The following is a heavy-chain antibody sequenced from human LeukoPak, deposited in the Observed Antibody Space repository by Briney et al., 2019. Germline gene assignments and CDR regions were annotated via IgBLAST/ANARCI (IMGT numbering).Heavy chain of an antibody. D-gene: IGHD6-19*01. CDR2: IYHSGSA. CDR3: ARLAVTGPTGGY. CDR1: GVAISSGGYY. Sequence: PSETLSLTCTVSGVAISSGGYYWSWIRQPPGKGLEWIGYIYHSGSAYYNPSLKSRVTISLDTSKNQFSLNLNSATAADTAVYYCARLAVTGPTGGYWGQGTLVTVSS. V-gene: IGHV4-30-2*01. J-gene: IGHJ4*02.